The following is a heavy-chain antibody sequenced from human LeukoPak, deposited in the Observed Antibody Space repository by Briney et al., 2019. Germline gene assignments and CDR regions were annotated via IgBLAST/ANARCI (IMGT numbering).Heavy chain of an antibody. CDR3: ARAAQPGFDP. V-gene: IGHV3-48*01. J-gene: IGHJ5*02. CDR2: IISDSGTI. Sequence: GGSLRLSCGASGLTFSTYSMNWVRQAPGEGLEWVSYIISDSGTIYYADSVKGRLTIYRDNAKHSLYLQMNSLRAEDTAVYYCARAAQPGFDPWGQGTLVTVSS. D-gene: IGHD1-14*01. CDR1: GLTFSTYS.